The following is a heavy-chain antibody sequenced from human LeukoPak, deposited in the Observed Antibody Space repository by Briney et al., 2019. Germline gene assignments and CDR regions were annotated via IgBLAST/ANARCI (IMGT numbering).Heavy chain of an antibody. CDR2: IRSKANSYAT. Sequence: GGSLKLSCAASGFTFSGSAMHWVRQASGKGLEWVGRIRSKANSYATAYAASVKGRFTISRDDSKNTAYLQMNSLKTEDTAVCYCTERREEYSITGFDPWGQGTLVTVSS. CDR1: GFTFSGSA. J-gene: IGHJ5*02. V-gene: IGHV3-73*01. D-gene: IGHD6-6*01. CDR3: TERREEYSITGFDP.